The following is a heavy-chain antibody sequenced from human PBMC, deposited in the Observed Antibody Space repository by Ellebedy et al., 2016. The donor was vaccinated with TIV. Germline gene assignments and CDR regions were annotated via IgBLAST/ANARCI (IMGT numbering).Heavy chain of an antibody. CDR2: IFHTGRT. CDR1: GVSVSNNDW. D-gene: IGHD3-9*01. Sequence: SETLSLXXTVSGVSVSNNDWWSWVRQSPGNGLEWIGDIFHTGRTNYNPSLKSRATISVEKSKNQFSLILTSVTAADTAVYYCARILTGYYAQYYDGMGVWGQGTTVAVSS. V-gene: IGHV4-4*02. CDR3: ARILTGYYAQYYDGMGV. J-gene: IGHJ6*02.